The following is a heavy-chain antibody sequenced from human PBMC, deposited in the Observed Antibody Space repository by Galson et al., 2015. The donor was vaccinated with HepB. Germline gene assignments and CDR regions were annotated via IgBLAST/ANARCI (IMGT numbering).Heavy chain of an antibody. V-gene: IGHV5-51*01. CDR1: GYSFTNYW. J-gene: IGHJ3*02. Sequence: QSGAEVKKPGESLKISCQGSGYSFTNYWIGWVRQMPGKGLEWMGIIYPGDSDTKYNPSFQGQVAISADKSMSTAYLQWSSLKASDTALYYCARQTDIVVVPGSIPGAFDSWGQGTMVTVSS. CDR3: ARQTDIVVVPGSIPGAFDS. D-gene: IGHD2-2*02. CDR2: IYPGDSDT.